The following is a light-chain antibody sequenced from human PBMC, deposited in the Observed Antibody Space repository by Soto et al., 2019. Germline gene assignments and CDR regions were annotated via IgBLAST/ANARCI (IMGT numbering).Light chain of an antibody. Sequence: QSALTQPSSVSGSPGQSITISCTGTSGDVGGYNYVSWYQQHPGKAPKLMIYDVTNRPSGVSNRFSGSKSGNTASLPISGVQAEDEADYYCTSYTSSSTLNVVFGGGTKLTVL. CDR1: SGDVGGYNY. J-gene: IGLJ2*01. V-gene: IGLV2-14*01. CDR3: TSYTSSSTLNVV. CDR2: DVT.